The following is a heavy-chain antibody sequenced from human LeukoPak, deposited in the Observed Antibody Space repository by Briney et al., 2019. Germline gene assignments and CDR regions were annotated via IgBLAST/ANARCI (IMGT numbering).Heavy chain of an antibody. CDR1: GYTFTAYY. J-gene: IGHJ4*02. CDR3: ARQGSSSSGWYPVDD. V-gene: IGHV1-2*02. D-gene: IGHD6-19*01. Sequence: GASVKVSCKTSGYTFTAYYIHWLRQAPGQGLEWMGWMNPNSGGTKYAQTFQGRVTLTRDTSISTAYLELSSLTSDDTAVYFCARQGSSSSGWYPVDDWGQGTLVTVSS. CDR2: MNPNSGGT.